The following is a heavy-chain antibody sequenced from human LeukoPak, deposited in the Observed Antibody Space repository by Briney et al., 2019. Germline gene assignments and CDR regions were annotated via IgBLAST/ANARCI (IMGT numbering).Heavy chain of an antibody. CDR1: GFAFNTYA. CDR3: AREISGSGSYPDF. CDR2: IWHDGSHK. D-gene: IGHD3-10*01. Sequence: GRSLRLSCAASGFAFNTYAMHWVRQAPGQGLEWVALIWHDGSHKFYSNSVRGQFTISRDNSKNTVSLQMNNLRPEDTADCAREISGSGSYPDFWGQGTLVTVSS. V-gene: IGHV3-33*01. J-gene: IGHJ4*02.